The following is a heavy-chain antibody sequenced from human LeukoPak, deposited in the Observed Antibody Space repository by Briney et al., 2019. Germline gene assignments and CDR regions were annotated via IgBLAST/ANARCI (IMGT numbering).Heavy chain of an antibody. J-gene: IGHJ4*02. D-gene: IGHD3-9*01. V-gene: IGHV4-34*01. CDR1: GGSFSGYY. CDR2: INHSGST. CDR3: ARSRGDYDILTGYYSLYYFDF. Sequence: SETLSLTCAVYGGSFSGYYWSWIRQPPGKGLKWIGEINHSGSTNYNPSLKSRVTISVDTSKNQFSLKLSSVTAADTAVYYCARSRGDYDILTGYYSLYYFDFWGQGTLVTVSS.